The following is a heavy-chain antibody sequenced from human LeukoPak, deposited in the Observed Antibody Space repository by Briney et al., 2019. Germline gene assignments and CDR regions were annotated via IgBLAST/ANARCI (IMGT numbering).Heavy chain of an antibody. J-gene: IGHJ5*02. CDR3: ARERSSSGGHSWFDP. V-gene: IGHV4-39*07. CDR2: IYYTGVT. D-gene: IGHD4-23*01. Sequence: PSETLSLTCTVSGGYIITSSHYWGWNRQPPGKGLEWIGSIYYTGVTSTNPFFRSRMSISVDTSKNQFSLNLTSVTAADAAVYYCARERSSSGGHSWFDPWGQGTLVTVSS. CDR1: GGYIITSSHY.